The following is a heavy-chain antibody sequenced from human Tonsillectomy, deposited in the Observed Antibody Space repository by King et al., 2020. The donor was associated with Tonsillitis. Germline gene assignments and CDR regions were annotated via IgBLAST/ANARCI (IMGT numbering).Heavy chain of an antibody. V-gene: IGHV3-72*01. CDR2: IRKKPNGYTT. CDR1: GFTFSDHY. D-gene: IGHD6-25*01. CDR3: ARAATGGAKWSLDY. J-gene: IGHJ4*02. Sequence: QLVQSGGGLVQPGGSLRLSCATSGFTFSDHYMDWVRQAPGKGLEWVGRIRKKPNGYTTEYAASVKGRFTVSRDDSKNSLYLQMNSLKTEDTAVYFWARAATGGAKWSLDYWGKEPLVTVSS.